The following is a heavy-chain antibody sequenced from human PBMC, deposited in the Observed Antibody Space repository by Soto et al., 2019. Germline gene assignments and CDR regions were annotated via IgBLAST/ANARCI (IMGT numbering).Heavy chain of an antibody. J-gene: IGHJ4*02. CDR3: TRAAWFPYLSFY. V-gene: IGHV3-48*03. CDR1: GFTFIRFE. D-gene: IGHD3-10*01. Sequence: PWGSLRLSCAASGFTFIRFELHFFRQAPGKGLEWISYISSSGSTAYYASSVEGRFTISRDNANNSVYLQMDSLRAEDTALYYCTRAAWFPYLSFYWGQGALVTVSS. CDR2: ISSSGSTA.